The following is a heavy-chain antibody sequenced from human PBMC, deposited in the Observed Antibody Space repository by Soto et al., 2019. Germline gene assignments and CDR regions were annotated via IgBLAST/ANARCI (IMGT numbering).Heavy chain of an antibody. Sequence: SETLSLTCTVSGGSISNYYWSWIRQPPGKGMEWIGYIHDSGRTDYTPSLKSRVTMSVDTSKNQFSLKLNSVTAADTAVYYCARRNYDFWSGFGMDVWGQGTTVTVSS. CDR1: GGSISNYY. V-gene: IGHV4-59*08. D-gene: IGHD3-3*01. J-gene: IGHJ6*01. CDR3: ARRNYDFWSGFGMDV. CDR2: IHDSGRT.